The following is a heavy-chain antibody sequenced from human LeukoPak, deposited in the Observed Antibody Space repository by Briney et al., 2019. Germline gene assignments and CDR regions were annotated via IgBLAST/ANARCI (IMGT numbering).Heavy chain of an antibody. CDR3: ARESPVFDS. CDR2: ISGNGGTT. J-gene: IGHJ4*02. CDR1: GLTFSNFA. Sequence: GGSLRLSCAASGLTFSNFAMTWVRQAPGKGLGWVSVISGNGGTTYYADSVKGRFTISRDNSKNTLYLQMNSLRADDSAVYYCARESPVFDSWGQGTLVTVSS. V-gene: IGHV3-23*01.